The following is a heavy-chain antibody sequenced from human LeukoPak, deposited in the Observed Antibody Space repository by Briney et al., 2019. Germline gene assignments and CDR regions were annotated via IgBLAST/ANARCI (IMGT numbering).Heavy chain of an antibody. D-gene: IGHD6-13*01. J-gene: IGHJ6*02. CDR3: ARDPLRSTWSTYYNALDV. V-gene: IGHV1-18*01. CDR1: GYSFTSYA. CDR2: ISAYNGNT. Sequence: VKVSCKASGYSFTSYAINWVLQAPGQGLEWMGWISAYNGNTDYAQKLQDRVTMTTDTATSTAYMELRSLTSDDTAVYYCARDPLRSTWSTYYNALDVWGQGTTVTVSS.